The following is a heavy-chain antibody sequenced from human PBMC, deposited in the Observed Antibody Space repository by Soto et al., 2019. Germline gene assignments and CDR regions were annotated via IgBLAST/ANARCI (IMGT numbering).Heavy chain of an antibody. CDR3: ARARITGTAFSPFDY. J-gene: IGHJ4*02. D-gene: IGHD1-7*01. Sequence: ASVKVSCKASGYTFTGYYMHWVRQAPGQGLEWMGWINPNSGGTNYAQKFQGWVTMTRDTSISTAYMELSRLRSDDTAVYYCARARITGTAFSPFDYWGQGTLVTVSS. CDR2: INPNSGGT. V-gene: IGHV1-2*04. CDR1: GYTFTGYY.